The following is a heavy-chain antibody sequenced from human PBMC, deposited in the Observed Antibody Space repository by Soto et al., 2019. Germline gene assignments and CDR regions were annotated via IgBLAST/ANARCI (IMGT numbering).Heavy chain of an antibody. Sequence: QVQLVQSGAEVKKPGASVKVSCKASGYTFTGYGISWVRQAPGQGLEWMGRISAYNGNTNYAQKLQGRATMTTDTSTSKAHMELRSLRSDDTAVYYCARGALSYYDSSGYYSGAAFDIWGQGTMVTVSS. V-gene: IGHV1-18*01. J-gene: IGHJ3*02. CDR3: ARGALSYYDSSGYYSGAAFDI. CDR2: ISAYNGNT. D-gene: IGHD3-22*01. CDR1: GYTFTGYG.